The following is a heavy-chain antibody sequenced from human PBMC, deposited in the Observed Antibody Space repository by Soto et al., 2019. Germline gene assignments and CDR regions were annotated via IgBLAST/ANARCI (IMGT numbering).Heavy chain of an antibody. Sequence: PSETLSLTCTVSGGSISSYYWSWIRQPPGKGLEWIGYIYYSGSTNYNPSLKSRVTISVDTSKNQFSLKLSSVTAADTAVYYCARGNIVVVPNHSWFDHWGQGTLVTVSS. CDR2: IYYSGST. D-gene: IGHD2-2*01. CDR3: ARGNIVVVPNHSWFDH. CDR1: GGSISSYY. J-gene: IGHJ5*02. V-gene: IGHV4-59*01.